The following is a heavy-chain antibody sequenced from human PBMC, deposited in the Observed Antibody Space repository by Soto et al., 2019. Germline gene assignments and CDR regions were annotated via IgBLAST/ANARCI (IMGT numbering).Heavy chain of an antibody. CDR1: GYTFTSYG. V-gene: IGHV1-18*01. Sequence: QVQLVQSGAEVKKPGASVKVSCKASGYTFTSYGISWVRQAPGQGLEWMGWISAYNGNTNYAQKPQGRLTMTTDTSTSTAVMELRSLRTDDTAVYYCARDVGYSSTWEIWGQGTMVTVSS. D-gene: IGHD6-13*01. CDR2: ISAYNGNT. CDR3: ARDVGYSSTWEI. J-gene: IGHJ3*02.